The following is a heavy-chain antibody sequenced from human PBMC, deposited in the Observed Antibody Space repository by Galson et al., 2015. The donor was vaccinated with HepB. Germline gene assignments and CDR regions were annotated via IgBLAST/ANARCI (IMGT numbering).Heavy chain of an antibody. D-gene: IGHD3-22*01. CDR3: ARAHYDSSGYSD. CDR2: IYSGGST. J-gene: IGHJ4*02. V-gene: IGHV3-66*01. Sequence: SLRLSCAASGLTVSSNYMSWVRQAPGKGLEWVSVIYSGGSTYYADSVKGRFTISRDNSKNTLYLQMNSLRAEDTAVYYCARAHYDSSGYSDWGQGTLVTVSS. CDR1: GLTVSSNY.